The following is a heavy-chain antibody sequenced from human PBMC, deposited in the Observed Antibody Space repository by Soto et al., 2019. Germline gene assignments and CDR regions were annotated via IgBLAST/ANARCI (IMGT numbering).Heavy chain of an antibody. J-gene: IGHJ4*01. CDR3: TTDSYFTLKLVRFDY. D-gene: IGHD3-22*01. CDR2: IDYTGGYS. Sequence: GGSLRLSCAASGFTFSSYAMNWVRQAPGKGLEWVSTIDYTGGYSYYADSVKGRFTISRDNSQKTLDLQMNSLKTEDTAVYYCTTDSYFTLKLVRFDYWGLGTLVTVSS. V-gene: IGHV3-23*01. CDR1: GFTFSSYA.